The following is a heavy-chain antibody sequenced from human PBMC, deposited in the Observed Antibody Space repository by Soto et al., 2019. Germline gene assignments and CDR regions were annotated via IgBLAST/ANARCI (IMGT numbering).Heavy chain of an antibody. V-gene: IGHV3-66*01. CDR3: ARERRLTGMYV. CDR2: IYSGGST. D-gene: IGHD2-21*02. J-gene: IGHJ6*02. CDR1: GFTVSSNY. Sequence: PGGSLRLSCASSGFTVSSNYMSWVRQAPGKGLEWVSVIYSGGSTYYADSVKGRFTISRDNSKNTLYLQMHSLRAEDTAVYYCARERRLTGMYVCGQGTTVTGSS.